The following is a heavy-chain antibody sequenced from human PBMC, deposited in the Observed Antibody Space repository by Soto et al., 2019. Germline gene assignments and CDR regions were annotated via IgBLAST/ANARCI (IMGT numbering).Heavy chain of an antibody. Sequence: QVQLQQWGAGLLKPSETLSLTCAVYGGSFSGYYWSWIRQPPGKGLEWIGEINHSGSTNYNPSLKRRVTISVDTSKNQFSLKLSPVTAADTAVYYCARNGSYYDFWSGYYFGGGMDVWGQGTTVTVSS. CDR1: GGSFSGYY. D-gene: IGHD3-3*01. CDR3: ARNGSYYDFWSGYYFGGGMDV. V-gene: IGHV4-34*01. J-gene: IGHJ6*02. CDR2: INHSGST.